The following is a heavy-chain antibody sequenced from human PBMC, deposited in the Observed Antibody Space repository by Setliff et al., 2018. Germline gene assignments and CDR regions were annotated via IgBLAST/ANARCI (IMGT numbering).Heavy chain of an antibody. CDR1: GGSISDYY. Sequence: SETLSLTCGGYGGSISDYYWSWIRQPPGKGLEWIGEINHSGSTKYNPSLKGRVTISLDTSRNQVSLKLSSVTAADTAVYYCARDRQYCSSTSCYTSYFYYYAMDIWGQGTTVTVSS. V-gene: IGHV4-34*01. CDR2: INHSGST. J-gene: IGHJ6*02. CDR3: ARDRQYCSSTSCYTSYFYYYAMDI. D-gene: IGHD2-2*02.